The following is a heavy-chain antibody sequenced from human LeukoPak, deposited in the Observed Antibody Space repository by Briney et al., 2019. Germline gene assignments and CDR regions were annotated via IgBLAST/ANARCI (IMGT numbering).Heavy chain of an antibody. D-gene: IGHD1/OR15-1a*01. V-gene: IGHV5-51*01. J-gene: IGHJ4*02. Sequence: GESLKISCKGSGYSFIRNWIGWVRQMPGKGLEWMGIIYPGDSDTIYSPSFQGQVTISADKSINTAYLQWSSLKASDTAMYFCATSESQTKFDYWGQGTQVIVSS. CDR1: GYSFIRNW. CDR2: IYPGDSDT. CDR3: ATSESQTKFDY.